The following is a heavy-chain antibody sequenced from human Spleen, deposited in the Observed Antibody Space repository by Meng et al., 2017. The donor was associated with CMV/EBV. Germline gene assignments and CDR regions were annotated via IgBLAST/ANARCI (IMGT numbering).Heavy chain of an antibody. CDR1: GGIFNNYA. J-gene: IGHJ4*02. V-gene: IGHV1-69*05. Sequence: SVKVSCKASGGIFNNYAISWVRQAPGEGLEWMGGIIPIFLTPNYAQKFQDRLTITTDESTSTAYMELSSLRSEDTAVYYCARGPSTAFWSGYSDYWGQGTLVTVSS. CDR2: IIPIFLTP. D-gene: IGHD3-3*01. CDR3: ARGPSTAFWSGYSDY.